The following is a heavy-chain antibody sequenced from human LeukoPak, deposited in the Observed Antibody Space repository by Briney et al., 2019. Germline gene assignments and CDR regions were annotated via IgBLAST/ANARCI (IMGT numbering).Heavy chain of an antibody. CDR2: IWFDGSNK. V-gene: IGHV3-33*06. CDR3: AKDFEDALDI. J-gene: IGHJ3*02. Sequence: GRSLRLSCAASGFTFSSYGMHWVRQAPGKGLEWVAVIWFDGSNKYYADSVKGRFTIPRDNSKNTLYLQMNSLRAEDTAVYYCAKDFEDALDIWGQGTMVTVSS. CDR1: GFTFSSYG.